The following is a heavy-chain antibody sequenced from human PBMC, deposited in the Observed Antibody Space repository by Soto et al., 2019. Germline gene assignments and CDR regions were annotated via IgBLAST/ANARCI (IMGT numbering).Heavy chain of an antibody. D-gene: IGHD2-15*01. V-gene: IGHV3-30*18. CDR1: GFTFSSYG. J-gene: IGHJ4*02. CDR3: AKGGYGGNIFDY. Sequence: QVQLVESGGGVVQPGRSLRLSCAASGFTFSSYGMHWVRQAPGKGLEWVAVISYDGSNKYYADSVKGRFTISRDNSKNTLYLQMNSLRAEDTAVYYCAKGGYGGNIFDYWGQGTLVTVSS. CDR2: ISYDGSNK.